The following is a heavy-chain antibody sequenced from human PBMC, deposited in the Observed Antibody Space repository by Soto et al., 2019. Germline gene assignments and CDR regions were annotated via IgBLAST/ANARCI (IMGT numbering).Heavy chain of an antibody. D-gene: IGHD3-9*01. CDR2: IHYSGST. V-gene: IGHV4-59*01. J-gene: IGHJ5*02. CDR1: GGSISGYY. CDR3: ARDLTGINWFDP. Sequence: PSETLSLTCTVSGGSISGYYWSWIRQPPGKGLEWIAFIHYSGSTDYNPSLKTRVTMSVDTSKNQFSLKLSSVTAADTAVYYCARDLTGINWFDPWGQGTLVTVSS.